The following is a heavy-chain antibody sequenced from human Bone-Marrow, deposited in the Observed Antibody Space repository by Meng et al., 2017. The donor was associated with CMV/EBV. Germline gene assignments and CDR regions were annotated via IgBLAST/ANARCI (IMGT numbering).Heavy chain of an antibody. J-gene: IGHJ6*02. D-gene: IGHD1-14*01. CDR2: ISGSGGSA. V-gene: IGHV3-23*01. CDR1: GFTFSSYA. Sequence: GESLKISCAASGFTFSSYAMHWVRQAPGKGLEWVSAISGSGGSAYYADSVKGRFTISRDNSKNTLYLQMIGLRAEDAAVYYCARGTWNHAHYYYYGMDVWGQGTTVAFSS. CDR3: ARGTWNHAHYYYYGMDV.